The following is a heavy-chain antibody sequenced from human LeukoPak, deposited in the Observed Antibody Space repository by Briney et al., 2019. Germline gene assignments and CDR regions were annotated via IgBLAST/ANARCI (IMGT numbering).Heavy chain of an antibody. J-gene: IGHJ4*02. V-gene: IGHV5-51*01. CDR2: IYPGDSDT. D-gene: IGHD2-15*01. Sequence: GESLKISCKGSGYSFTTYWIGWVRQMPGRGLEWMGIIYPGDSDTRYSPSFQGQVTISADKYISTAYLQWSSLKASDTAMYYCARARYCSGGTCYPDYWGQGTLVTVSS. CDR3: ARARYCSGGTCYPDY. CDR1: GYSFTTYW.